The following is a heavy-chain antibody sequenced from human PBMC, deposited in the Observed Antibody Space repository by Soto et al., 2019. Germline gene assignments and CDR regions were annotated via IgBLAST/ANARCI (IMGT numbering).Heavy chain of an antibody. Sequence: GSLRLSCAASGFTFSSYWMHWVRQAPGKGLVWVSRINSDGSSTSYADSVKGRFTISRDNAKNTLYLQMNSLRAEDTAVYYCARFVPIVPAAMGYYYYGMDVWGQGTTVTVSS. D-gene: IGHD2-2*01. V-gene: IGHV3-74*01. J-gene: IGHJ6*02. CDR3: ARFVPIVPAAMGYYYYGMDV. CDR1: GFTFSSYW. CDR2: INSDGSST.